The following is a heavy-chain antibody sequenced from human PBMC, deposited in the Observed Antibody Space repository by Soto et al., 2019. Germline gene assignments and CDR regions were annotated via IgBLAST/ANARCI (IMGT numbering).Heavy chain of an antibody. V-gene: IGHV3-23*01. J-gene: IGHJ4*02. D-gene: IGHD2-21*02. Sequence: YARTWIHQAPGKGLEWVSSISDTGASTYYSAPVRRRSTTARKTSKQILYLEINGTTGDDTAVYYCAQDGPWGDHYCFDHWGQGTLVTVSS. CDR3: AQDGPWGDHYCFDH. CDR2: ISDTGAST. CDR1: YA.